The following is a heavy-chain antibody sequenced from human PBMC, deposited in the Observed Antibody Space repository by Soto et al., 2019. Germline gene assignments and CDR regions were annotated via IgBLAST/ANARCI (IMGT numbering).Heavy chain of an antibody. J-gene: IGHJ2*01. V-gene: IGHV4-34*01. CDR3: ARESHDILTGPPWVWYLDL. CDR2: INDRGSI. CDR1: GGSFSGYY. D-gene: IGHD3-9*01. Sequence: QVQLQQWGAGPLRTLETLSLTCGVSGGSFSGYYWAWIPQAPGKGLEWIGEINDRGSINYNPSLKSRVSISVDTSKNHYSLNLRSVTAADTAVYYCARESHDILTGPPWVWYLDLWGRGTVVTVSS.